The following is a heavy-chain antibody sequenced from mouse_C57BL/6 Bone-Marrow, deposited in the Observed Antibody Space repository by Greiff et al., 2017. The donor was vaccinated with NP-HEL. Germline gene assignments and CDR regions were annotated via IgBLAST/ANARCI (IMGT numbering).Heavy chain of an antibody. CDR2: IRTYNGNT. CDR1: GYTFTDCA. CDR3: AREAGYYFYAMDY. Sequence: QVQLQQSGPEVVRPGVSVKISCKGSGYTFTDCALHWVKQSHAKRLEWIGVIRTYNGNTHYNQRFKGKATMTVDKSSSTAYMELARVTSEDSASYYCAREAGYYFYAMDYWGQGTSVTVSS. D-gene: IGHD2-3*01. J-gene: IGHJ4*01. V-gene: IGHV1-67*01.